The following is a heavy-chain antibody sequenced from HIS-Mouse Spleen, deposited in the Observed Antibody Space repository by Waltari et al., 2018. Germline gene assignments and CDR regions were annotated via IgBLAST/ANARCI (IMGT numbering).Heavy chain of an antibody. CDR3: ARASIAVAGDAFDI. CDR2: IYYRGST. V-gene: IGHV4-39*07. D-gene: IGHD6-19*01. Sequence: QLQLQESGPGLVKPSETLSLTCTVSGGSISSSSYYWGWIRQPPGKGLEGIGSIYYRGSTYYNPSLTSRVTISVDTSKNQFSLKLSSVTAADTAVYYCARASIAVAGDAFDIWCQGTMVTVSS. CDR1: GGSISSSSYY. J-gene: IGHJ3*02.